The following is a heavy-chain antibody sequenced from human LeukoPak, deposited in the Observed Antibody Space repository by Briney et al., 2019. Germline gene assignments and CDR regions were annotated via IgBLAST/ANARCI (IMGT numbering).Heavy chain of an antibody. V-gene: IGHV1-2*02. D-gene: IGHD6-19*01. CDR3: AREERTVAGTAAVYYNWFDP. CDR2: INPNSGGT. J-gene: IGHJ5*02. Sequence: ASVKVSCKASGYTFTSYGLNWVRQATGQGLEWMGWINPNSGGTNYAQKFQGRVTMTRDTSISTAYMELSRLRSDDTAVYYCAREERTVAGTAAVYYNWFDPWGQGTLVTVSS. CDR1: GYTFTSYG.